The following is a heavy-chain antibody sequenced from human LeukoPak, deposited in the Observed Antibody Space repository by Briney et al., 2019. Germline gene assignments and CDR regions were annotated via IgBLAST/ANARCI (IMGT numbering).Heavy chain of an antibody. Sequence: GASVQVSCKAPGYTFTSYYMHWVRQAPGQGLEWMGIINPSGGSTSYAQKFQGRVTMIRDTSTSTVYMELSSLRSEDTAVYYCARDLLGDYGYFDYWGQGTLVTVSS. CDR2: INPSGGST. CDR1: GYTFTSYY. J-gene: IGHJ4*02. D-gene: IGHD4-17*01. CDR3: ARDLLGDYGYFDY. V-gene: IGHV1-46*03.